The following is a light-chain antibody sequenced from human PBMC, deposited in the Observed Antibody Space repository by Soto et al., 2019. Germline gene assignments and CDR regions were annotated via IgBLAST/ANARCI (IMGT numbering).Light chain of an antibody. CDR3: QQRRDWPLT. V-gene: IGKV3-11*01. CDR2: DAL. J-gene: IGKJ4*01. Sequence: EIVLTQSTATLSLSPGERATLYCRASQSVGGQLAWYQQKPGQAPRLLIYDALNRATGIPARFSGSGSGTDFTLTISSLEPEDFAVYYCQQRRDWPLTFGGGTKVEIK. CDR1: QSVGGQ.